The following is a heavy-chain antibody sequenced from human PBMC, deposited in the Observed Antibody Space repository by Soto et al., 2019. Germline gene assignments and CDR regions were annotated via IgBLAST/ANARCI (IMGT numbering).Heavy chain of an antibody. Sequence: GGSLRLSCSTSGFAFSTSSMNWVRQAPGKGLEWVAYMRPNSDPIYYAGSVQGRFTISRDNARSLLYLQMNNLRDEDTAVYYCATDRDYALNNWGQGVLVTAPQ. D-gene: IGHD4-17*01. CDR3: ATDRDYALNN. CDR2: MRPNSDPI. J-gene: IGHJ4*02. CDR1: GFAFSTSS. V-gene: IGHV3-48*02.